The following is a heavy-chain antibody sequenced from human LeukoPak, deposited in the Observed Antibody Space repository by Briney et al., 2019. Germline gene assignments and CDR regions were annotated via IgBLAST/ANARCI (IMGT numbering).Heavy chain of an antibody. V-gene: IGHV4-39*01. CDR2: IYYSGST. Sequence: SETLSLTCTVSGGSISSSSYYWGWIRQPPGKGLERIGSIYYSGSTYYNPSLKSRVTISVDTSNNQFSLKLSSVTAADTAVYYCARQHKSYYMDVWGKGTTVTVSS. CDR1: GGSISSSSYY. CDR3: ARQHKSYYMDV. J-gene: IGHJ6*03.